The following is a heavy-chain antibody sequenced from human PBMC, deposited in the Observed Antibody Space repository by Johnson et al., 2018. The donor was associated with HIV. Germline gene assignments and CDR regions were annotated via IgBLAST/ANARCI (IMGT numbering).Heavy chain of an antibody. D-gene: IGHD2-21*02. CDR1: GFTFSSYA. J-gene: IGHJ3*02. CDR3: ARDPEEYCGGDCSFWGLSAFDI. V-gene: IGHV3-30-3*01. Sequence: QVQLVESGGGVVQPGRSLRLSCAASGFTFSSYAMHWVRQAPGKGLEWVAVISYAGNEKYYADSVKGRFTITRDNSKNTLFLQMNSLRAEDTAVYYCARDPEEYCGGDCSFWGLSAFDIWGQGTMVTVSS. CDR2: ISYAGNEK.